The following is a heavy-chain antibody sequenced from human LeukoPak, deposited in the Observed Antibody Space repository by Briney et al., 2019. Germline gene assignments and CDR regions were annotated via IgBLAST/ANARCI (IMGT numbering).Heavy chain of an antibody. J-gene: IGHJ6*02. CDR1: GFTFADYY. CDR3: ARGHHGMEV. Sequence: KPGGSLRLSCAASGFTFADYYMNWIRQAPGKGLEWVSYIRSGSSYTDYADSVKGRFTISRDNAKNSLYLQMNSLRADDTAVYYCARGHHGMEVWGRGTTVIVSS. V-gene: IGHV3-11*05. CDR2: IRSGSSYT.